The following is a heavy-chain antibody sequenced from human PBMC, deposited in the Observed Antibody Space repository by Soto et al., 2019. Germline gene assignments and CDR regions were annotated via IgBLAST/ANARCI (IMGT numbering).Heavy chain of an antibody. CDR1: GGSISSSSYY. CDR2: IYYSGST. CDR3: ARHGWLQLFGFDY. Sequence: SETLSLTCTVSGGSISSSSYYWGWIRQPPGKGLEWIGSIYYSGSTYYNPSLKSRVTISVDTSKNQFSLKLSSVTAADTAVYYCARHGWLQLFGFDYWGQGTLVTVSP. V-gene: IGHV4-39*01. J-gene: IGHJ4*02. D-gene: IGHD5-12*01.